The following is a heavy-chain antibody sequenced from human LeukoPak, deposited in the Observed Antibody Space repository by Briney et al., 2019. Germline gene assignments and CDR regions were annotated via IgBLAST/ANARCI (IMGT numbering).Heavy chain of an antibody. J-gene: IGHJ4*02. V-gene: IGHV3-15*01. D-gene: IGHD5-12*01. Sequence: WIRQPPGKGLEWVGRIKSKTDGGTTDYPAPVKGRFTISRGDSKNTLYLQMNSLKTEDTAVYYCTTELYSGNDRNDYWGQGTLVTVSS. CDR3: TTELYSGNDRNDY. CDR2: IKSKTDGGTT.